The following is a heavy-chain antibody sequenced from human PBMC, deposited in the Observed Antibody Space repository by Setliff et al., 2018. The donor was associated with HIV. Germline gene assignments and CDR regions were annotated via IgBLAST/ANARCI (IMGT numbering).Heavy chain of an antibody. CDR1: GYTLTTYG. Sequence: GASVKVSCKASGYTLTTYGISWVRQAPGQGLEWMGWINTETGNPMYAQGFTGRFVFSLDTSVSTAYLQINSLKTEDTAMYYRARVGSYWSTFDYWGQGALVTVSS. V-gene: IGHV7-4-1*02. CDR3: ARVGSYWSTFDY. J-gene: IGHJ4*02. CDR2: INTETGNP. D-gene: IGHD1-26*01.